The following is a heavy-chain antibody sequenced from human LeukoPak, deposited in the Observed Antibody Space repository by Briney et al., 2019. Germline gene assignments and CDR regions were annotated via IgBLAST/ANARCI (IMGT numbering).Heavy chain of an antibody. V-gene: IGHV3-48*03. CDR3: ARDAYGSGREWDY. D-gene: IGHD3-10*01. CDR1: GFTFSSYE. CDR2: ISSTGSTT. J-gene: IGHJ4*02. Sequence: GGSLRLSCTASGFTFSSYEMNWVRQAPGKGLEWVSYISSTGSTTYYADSVKGRFTISRDNAKNSLNLQMTSLRADDTAVYYCARDAYGSGREWDYWGQGTPVTVSS.